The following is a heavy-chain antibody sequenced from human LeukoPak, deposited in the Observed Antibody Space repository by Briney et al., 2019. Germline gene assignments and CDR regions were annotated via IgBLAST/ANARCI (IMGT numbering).Heavy chain of an antibody. CDR3: ARDESPGGHDYSNTGGSYNNWFDP. Sequence: SETLSLTCTVSGGSISSYYWSWIRQPAGKGLEWIGRINTSGSTNYNPSLKSRVTMSVDTSKNQFSLKLSSVTAADTAVYYCARDESPGGHDYSNTGGSYNNWFDPWGQGTLVTVSS. CDR1: GGSISSYY. D-gene: IGHD4-11*01. V-gene: IGHV4-4*07. J-gene: IGHJ5*02. CDR2: INTSGST.